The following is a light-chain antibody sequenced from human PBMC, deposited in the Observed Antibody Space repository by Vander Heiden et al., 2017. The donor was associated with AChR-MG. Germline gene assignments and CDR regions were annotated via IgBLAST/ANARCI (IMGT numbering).Light chain of an antibody. J-gene: IGKJ2*02. CDR2: LGS. CDR1: PSLLHKNGYHS. Sequence: IVISQSPLSLAVSPGEPASVSFRSSPSLLHKNGYHSLAWYLQKPGQSPQLLIYLGSIRACGVPARFSGSGSGTDFTLKISRVEPEDVGVYYCMEALQSPRTFGQGTKLEIK. V-gene: IGKV2-28*01. CDR3: MEALQSPRT.